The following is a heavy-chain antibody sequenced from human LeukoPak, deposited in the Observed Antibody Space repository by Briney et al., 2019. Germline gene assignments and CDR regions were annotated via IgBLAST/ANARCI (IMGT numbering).Heavy chain of an antibody. D-gene: IGHD5-18*01. CDR2: ISSDGSNK. CDR1: GFPFSSYA. J-gene: IGHJ4*02. Sequence: GGSLRLSCAASGFPFSSYAMHWVRQAPGKGLEWVAIISSDGSNKYYADSVKGRFTISRDNSKNTLYLQMNSLRAEDTAVYYCARGMWIQPSYWGQGTLVIVS. CDR3: ARGMWIQPSY. V-gene: IGHV3-30-3*01.